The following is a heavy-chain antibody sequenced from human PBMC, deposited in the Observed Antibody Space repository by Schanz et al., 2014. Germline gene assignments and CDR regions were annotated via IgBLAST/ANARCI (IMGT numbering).Heavy chain of an antibody. CDR1: GGSISSSGYY. CDR2: IYYSEST. J-gene: IGHJ4*02. Sequence: QLQLQESGPGLVKPSETLSLTCTVSGGSISSSGYYWGWIRQPPGNGLEWIGSIYYSESTYYNPPLKSRVTCCVDTSKTHSPRRVPLVTATDTAVYYCARLPGLYCSGGACYRGYWGQGTLVTVSS. D-gene: IGHD2-15*01. V-gene: IGHV4-39*01. CDR3: ARLPGLYCSGGACYRGY.